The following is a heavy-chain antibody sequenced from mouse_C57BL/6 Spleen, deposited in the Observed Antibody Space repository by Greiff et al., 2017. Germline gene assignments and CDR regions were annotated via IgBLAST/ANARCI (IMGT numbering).Heavy chain of an antibody. D-gene: IGHD2-4*01. CDR2: ISSGGDYI. CDR1: GFTFSSYA. CDR3: TRVDDYDLYFDY. Sequence: EVQVVESGEGLVKPGGSLKLSCAASGFTFSSYAMSWVRQTPEKRLEWVAYISSGGDYIYYADTVKGRFTISRDNARNTLYLQMSSLKSEDTAMYYCTRVDDYDLYFDYWGQGTTLTVAS. V-gene: IGHV5-9-1*02. J-gene: IGHJ2*01.